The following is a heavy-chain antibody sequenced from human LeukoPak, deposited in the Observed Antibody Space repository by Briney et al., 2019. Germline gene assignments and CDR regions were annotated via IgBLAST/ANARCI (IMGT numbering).Heavy chain of an antibody. V-gene: IGHV5-51*01. Sequence: GESLKISCKGSGYSFTSYWIGWVRQMPGKGLEWMGIIYLGDSDTRYSPSFQGQVTISADKSISTAYLQWSSLKASDTAMYYCARRPEFWSGYYDYWGQGTLVTVSS. CDR3: ARRPEFWSGYYDY. J-gene: IGHJ4*02. CDR1: GYSFTSYW. CDR2: IYLGDSDT. D-gene: IGHD3-3*01.